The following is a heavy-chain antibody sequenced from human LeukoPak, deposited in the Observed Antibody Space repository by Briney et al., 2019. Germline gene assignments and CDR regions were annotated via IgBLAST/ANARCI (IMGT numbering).Heavy chain of an antibody. CDR2: IYYSGST. CDR3: ATDIAVAGTFDY. CDR1: GGSISSGGYY. J-gene: IGHJ4*02. Sequence: SETLSLTCTVSGGSISSGGYYWSWIRQHPGKGLEWIGYIYYSGSTYYNPSLKSRVTISVDTSKNQFSLKLSSVTAADTAVYYCATDIAVAGTFDYWGQGTLVTVSS. V-gene: IGHV4-31*03. D-gene: IGHD6-19*01.